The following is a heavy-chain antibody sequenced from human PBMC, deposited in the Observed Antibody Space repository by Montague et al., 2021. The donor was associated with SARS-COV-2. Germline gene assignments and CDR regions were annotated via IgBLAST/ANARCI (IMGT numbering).Heavy chain of an antibody. CDR3: ARDVVAAPGTCDY. Sequence: SGSTNYTPSLNSRITMSVDTSKKQFSLMLSPVTAAETAVYYCARDVVAAPGTCDYWGQGTLVTVHS. V-gene: IGHV4-4*07. D-gene: IGHD6-13*01. J-gene: IGHJ4*02. CDR2: SGST.